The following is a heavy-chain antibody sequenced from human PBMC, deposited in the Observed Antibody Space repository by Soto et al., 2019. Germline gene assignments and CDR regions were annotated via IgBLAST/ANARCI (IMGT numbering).Heavy chain of an antibody. CDR2: INHSGST. CDR3: AIRHAGLAYGMDV. J-gene: IGHJ6*02. V-gene: IGHV4-34*01. Sequence: SETLSLTCAVYGGSFGGYYWSWIRQPPGKGLEWIGEINHSGSTYYNPSLKSRVTISLDTSENQFSLKLGSVTAADTAMYYCAIRHAGLAYGMDVWGQGTTVTVSS. D-gene: IGHD3-16*01. CDR1: GGSFGGYY.